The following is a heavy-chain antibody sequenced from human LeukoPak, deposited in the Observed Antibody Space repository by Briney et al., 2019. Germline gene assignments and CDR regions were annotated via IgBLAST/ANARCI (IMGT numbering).Heavy chain of an antibody. J-gene: IGHJ5*02. CDR1: GFSFSSYW. CDR2: IKRDGSEK. V-gene: IGHV3-7*01. D-gene: IGHD1-7*01. Sequence: PGGSLRLSCAVSGFSFSSYWMSWVRQAPGKGLEWVANIKRDGSEKYYVDSVKGRFTISRDNAKNSLFLQMNSLTAEDTAVYYCARGQTTFGPWGQGTLVTVSS. CDR3: ARGQTTFGP.